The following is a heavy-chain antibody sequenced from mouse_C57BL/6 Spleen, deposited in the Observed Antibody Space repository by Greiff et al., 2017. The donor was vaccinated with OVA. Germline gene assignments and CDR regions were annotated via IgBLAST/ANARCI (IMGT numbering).Heavy chain of an antibody. Sequence: QVQLQQPGAELVMPGASVKLSCKASGYTFTSYWMHWVKQRPGQGLEWIGEIDPSDSYTNYNQKFKGKSTLTVDKSSSTAYMQLSSLTSEDSAVYYCARVGQLRAMDDWGQGTSVTVSS. J-gene: IGHJ4*01. CDR3: ARVGQLRAMDD. D-gene: IGHD3-2*02. CDR2: IDPSDSYT. V-gene: IGHV1-69*01. CDR1: GYTFTSYW.